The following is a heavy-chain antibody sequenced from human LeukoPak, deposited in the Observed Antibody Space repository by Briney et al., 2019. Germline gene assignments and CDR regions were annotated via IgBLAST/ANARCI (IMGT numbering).Heavy chain of an antibody. CDR2: ISPDGSIT. CDR1: GFTFGTHW. D-gene: IGHD5-24*01. CDR3: ARDPLEGSWYFDL. Sequence: GGSLRLSCAASGFTFGTHWMHWVRQAPGRGLVWVSRISPDGSITTYADSVKGRFTISRDNAKNSLFLQMNSLRAEDTAVYYCARDPLEGSWYFDLWGRGTLVTVSS. J-gene: IGHJ2*01. V-gene: IGHV3-74*01.